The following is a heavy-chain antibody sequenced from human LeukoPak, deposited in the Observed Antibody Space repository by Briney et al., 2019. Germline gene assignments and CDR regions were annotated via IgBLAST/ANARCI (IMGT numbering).Heavy chain of an antibody. D-gene: IGHD1-26*01. CDR3: ARDPTLYSGSPDY. J-gene: IGHJ4*02. CDR2: IIPIFGTA. CDR1: GGTFSSYA. V-gene: IGHV1-69*06. Sequence: SAKVSFKASGGTFSSYAISRVRQAPGQGLEWMGGIIPIFGTANYAQKFQGRVTITADKSTSTAYMELSSLRSEDTAVYYCARDPTLYSGSPDYWGQGTLVTVSS.